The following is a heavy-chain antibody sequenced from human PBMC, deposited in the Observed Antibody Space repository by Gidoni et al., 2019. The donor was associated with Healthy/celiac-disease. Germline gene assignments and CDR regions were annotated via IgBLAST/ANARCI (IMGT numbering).Heavy chain of an antibody. V-gene: IGHV1-18*01. CDR2: ISAYNGNT. Sequence: QVQLVQSGAEVKKPGASVKVSCKASGYTFTSYGISWVRQAPGQGLEWMGWISAYNGNTNYAQKLQGRVTMTTDTSTSTAYMELRSLRSDDTAVYYCARAPADLLRFLEWLFVHLPLDYWGQGTLVTVSS. J-gene: IGHJ4*02. CDR3: ARAPADLLRFLEWLFVHLPLDY. CDR1: GYTFTSYG. D-gene: IGHD3-3*01.